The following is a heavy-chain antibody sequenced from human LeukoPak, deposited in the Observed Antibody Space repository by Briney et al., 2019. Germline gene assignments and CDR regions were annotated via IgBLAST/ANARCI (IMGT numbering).Heavy chain of an antibody. D-gene: IGHD3-9*01. V-gene: IGHV1-46*01. Sequence: ASVKVSCKTSGYSFTNNYMHWVRQAPGQGLEWMGIINPSGGNTNYAQKFQGRVTMTRDTSTSTIYMEESSLRSEDTAVYYCARDQGLTGYFDYWGQGTLVTVSS. CDR2: INPSGGNT. J-gene: IGHJ4*02. CDR1: GYSFTNNY. CDR3: ARDQGLTGYFDY.